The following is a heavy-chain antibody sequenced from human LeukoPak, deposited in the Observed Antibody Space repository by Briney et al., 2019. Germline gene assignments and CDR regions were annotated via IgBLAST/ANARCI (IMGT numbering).Heavy chain of an antibody. V-gene: IGHV4-34*01. Sequence: SETLSLTCAVYGGSFSGYYCTWIRQPPGKGLEWIGEINHSGGANYNPSLKSRVTISLDTSKNQFSLKLSSVTAADTAVYYCARGQGTVTTHWGQGTLVTVSS. CDR2: INHSGGA. D-gene: IGHD4-17*01. J-gene: IGHJ4*02. CDR1: GGSFSGYY. CDR3: ARGQGTVTTH.